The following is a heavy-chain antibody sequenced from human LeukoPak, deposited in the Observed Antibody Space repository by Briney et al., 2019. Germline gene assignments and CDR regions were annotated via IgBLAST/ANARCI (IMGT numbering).Heavy chain of an antibody. J-gene: IGHJ4*02. CDR3: ARPRGSCSGGSCYYYYFDY. D-gene: IGHD2-15*01. CDR1: GYSISSGCY. V-gene: IGHV4-38-2*01. CDR2: IYHSGST. Sequence: SETLSLTCAVSGYSISSGCYWGWIRQPPGKGLEWIGSIYHSGSTYYNPSLKSRVTISVDTSKNQFSLKLSSVTAADTAVYYCARPRGSCSGGSCYYYYFDYWGQGTLVTVSS.